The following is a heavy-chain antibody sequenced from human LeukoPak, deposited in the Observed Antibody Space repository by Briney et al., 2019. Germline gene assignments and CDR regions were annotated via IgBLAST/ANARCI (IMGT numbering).Heavy chain of an antibody. V-gene: IGHV3-7*01. CDR2: IKQDGSEK. CDR1: GFIFSSYW. J-gene: IGHJ4*02. Sequence: GGSLRLSCAASGFIFSSYWMSWVRQAPGKGLEWAANIKQDGSEKYYVDSVKGRFTISRDNAKNSLYLQMNSLRAEDTAVYYCAISGSQPFDYWGQGTLVTVSS. D-gene: IGHD1-26*01. CDR3: AISGSQPFDY.